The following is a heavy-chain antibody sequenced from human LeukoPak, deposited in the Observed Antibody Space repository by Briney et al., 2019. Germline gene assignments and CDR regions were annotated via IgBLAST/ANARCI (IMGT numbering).Heavy chain of an antibody. Sequence: PGRSLRLSCAGSGFIFNNYAMHWVRQPPGKGLEWVSGISWNSGSIDYADSVKGRFTISRDNSKNTLYLQMNSLRAEDTALYFCAKKAQYNGNYPLDYWGQGTLVTVSS. CDR1: GFIFNNYA. V-gene: IGHV3-9*01. CDR2: ISWNSGSI. CDR3: AKKAQYNGNYPLDY. D-gene: IGHD1-26*01. J-gene: IGHJ4*02.